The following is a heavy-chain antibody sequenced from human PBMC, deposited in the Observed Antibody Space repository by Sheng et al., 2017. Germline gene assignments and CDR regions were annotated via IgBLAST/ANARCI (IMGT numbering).Heavy chain of an antibody. V-gene: IGHV3-53*01. D-gene: IGHD1-26*01. Sequence: EVQLVESGGGLIQPGGSLRLSCAASGFTVSSNYMSWVRQAPGKGLEWVSVIYSGGSTYYADSVKGRFTISRDNSKNTLYLQMNSLRAEDTAVYYCARVRRELLSGEWRLDYWGQGTLVT. CDR3: ARVRRELLSGEWRLDY. CDR1: GFTVSSNY. CDR2: IYSGGST. J-gene: IGHJ4*02.